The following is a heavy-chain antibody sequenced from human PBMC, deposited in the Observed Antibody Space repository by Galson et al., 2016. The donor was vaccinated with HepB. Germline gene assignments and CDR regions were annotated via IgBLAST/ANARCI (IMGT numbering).Heavy chain of an antibody. CDR2: IKQDGSEE. Sequence: SLRLSCAASEFTFSSYWMTWVRQAPGKGLXWVANIKQDGSEEYYVDSVKGRFTISRDNAKNSLYLQMIGLRAEDTAVYYCARATYGAGAYYYLDYWGQGTLVTVSS. D-gene: IGHD3-10*01. J-gene: IGHJ4*02. CDR3: ARATYGAGAYYYLDY. CDR1: EFTFSSYW. V-gene: IGHV3-7*04.